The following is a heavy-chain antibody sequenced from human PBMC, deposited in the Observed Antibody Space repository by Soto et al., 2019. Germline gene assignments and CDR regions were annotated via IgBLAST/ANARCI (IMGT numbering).Heavy chain of an antibody. J-gene: IGHJ6*02. CDR1: GGTFSSYA. Sequence: ASVKVSCKASGGTFSSYAISWVRQAPGQGLEWMGGIIPIFGTANYEQKFQGRVTITADESRSTAYMELSSLRSEDTAVYYCARDLSWGAAPVYYYYGMDVWGQGTTVTVSS. CDR3: ARDLSWGAAPVYYYYGMDV. V-gene: IGHV1-69*13. CDR2: IIPIFGTA. D-gene: IGHD6-13*01.